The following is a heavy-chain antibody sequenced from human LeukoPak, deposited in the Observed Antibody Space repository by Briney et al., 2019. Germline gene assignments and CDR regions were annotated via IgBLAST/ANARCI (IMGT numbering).Heavy chain of an antibody. CDR1: GFTFSNYN. Sequence: GGSLRLSCAASGFTFSNYNMNWVRQAPGKGLEWVSSITSTSSYIYYADSVKGRFTISRDNAKTSLYLQMNSLRAEDTAVYYCARDLSGVTGYTYGRGIDYWGQGTLVTVSS. D-gene: IGHD5-18*01. CDR2: ITSTSSYI. V-gene: IGHV3-21*01. CDR3: ARDLSGVTGYTYGRGIDY. J-gene: IGHJ4*02.